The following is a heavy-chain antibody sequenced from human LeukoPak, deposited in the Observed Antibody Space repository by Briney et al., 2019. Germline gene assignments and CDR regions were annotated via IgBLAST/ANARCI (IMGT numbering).Heavy chain of an antibody. J-gene: IGHJ4*02. CDR2: IYYSGST. V-gene: IGHV4-39*01. Sequence: PSETLSLTCSVSGGSISSSSYYWGWIRQPPGMGLEWIGSIYYSGSTYYNPSLKSRVTISVDTSKNQFSLKLSSVTAADTAVYYCARRSGPNFDYWGQGTLVTVSS. CDR3: ARRSGPNFDY. CDR1: GGSISSSSYY. D-gene: IGHD2-8*02.